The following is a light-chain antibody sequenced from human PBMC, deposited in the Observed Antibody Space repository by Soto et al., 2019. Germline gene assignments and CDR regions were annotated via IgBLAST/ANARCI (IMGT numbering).Light chain of an antibody. V-gene: IGKV1-5*01. J-gene: IGKJ1*01. Sequence: DFQMTQSPSTLSASVGDRVTITFRASQNIRSRLAWYQQKPGKAPKLLIYDASSLESGVPSRFSGSGSGTEFTLTISSLQPDDFATYYCQQYNSYSWTFGQGTKVDI. CDR3: QQYNSYSWT. CDR1: QNIRSR. CDR2: DAS.